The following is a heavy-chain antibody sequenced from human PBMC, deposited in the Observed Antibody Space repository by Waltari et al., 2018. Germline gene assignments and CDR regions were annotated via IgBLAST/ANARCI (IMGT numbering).Heavy chain of an antibody. J-gene: IGHJ4*02. V-gene: IGHV6-1*01. CDR1: GDSVSSNSAA. D-gene: IGHD3-10*01. Sequence: QVQLQQSGPGLVKPSQTLSLTSAISGDSVSSNSAAWNWIRQSPSRGLEWLGRTYYRSKWYNDYAVSVKSLITINPDTSKNQFSLQLNSVTPEDTAVYYCARGGQATSWVTYYYGSGSLSYYFDYWGQGTLVTVSS. CDR3: ARGGQATSWVTYYYGSGSLSYYFDY. CDR2: TYYRSKWYN.